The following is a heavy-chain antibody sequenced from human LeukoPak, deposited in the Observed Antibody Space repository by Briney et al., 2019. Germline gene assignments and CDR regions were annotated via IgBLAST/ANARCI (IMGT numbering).Heavy chain of an antibody. CDR1: GFTFNSFS. V-gene: IGHV3-7*01. CDR3: FVLTYYYDSSGYPINNWFDP. CDR2: IKQDGSEK. J-gene: IGHJ5*01. Sequence: GGSLRLSCAASGFTFNSFSMIWVRQAPGKGREGVANIKQDGSEKYYVDSVKGRFTIARDNAKNTLYRQMNSLRAEDTAVYYCFVLTYYYDSSGYPINNWFDPWGQGTLVTVSS. D-gene: IGHD3-22*01.